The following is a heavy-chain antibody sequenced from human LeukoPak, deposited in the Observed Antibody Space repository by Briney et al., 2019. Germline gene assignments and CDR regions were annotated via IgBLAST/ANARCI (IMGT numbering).Heavy chain of an antibody. CDR3: AKLDGSGSRALDPSLPFDY. J-gene: IGHJ4*02. CDR1: GFTFSDYS. V-gene: IGHV3-48*01. Sequence: PGGSLRLSCAASGFTFSDYSMNWVRQAPGKGLEDLSYINSDGKTTWYADSVKGRFTASRDNAKNTLYLQMNSLRAEDTAVYYCAKLDGSGSRALDPSLPFDYWGQGTLVTVSS. CDR2: INSDGKTT. D-gene: IGHD3-10*01.